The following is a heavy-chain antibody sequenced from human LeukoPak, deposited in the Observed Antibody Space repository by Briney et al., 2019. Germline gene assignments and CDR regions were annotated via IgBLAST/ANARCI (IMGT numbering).Heavy chain of an antibody. CDR3: ARGFGYYDSSGYPDDAFDI. D-gene: IGHD3-22*01. CDR1: GFTFSSYG. CDR2: IQYDGSNE. Sequence: GGSLRLSCAASGFTFSSYGMHWVRQAPGKGLEWVAYIQYDGSNEQYAHSVRGRFSISRDSSKNTLYLQMNSLRAEDTAVYYCARGFGYYDSSGYPDDAFDIWGQGTMVTVSS. J-gene: IGHJ3*02. V-gene: IGHV3-30*02.